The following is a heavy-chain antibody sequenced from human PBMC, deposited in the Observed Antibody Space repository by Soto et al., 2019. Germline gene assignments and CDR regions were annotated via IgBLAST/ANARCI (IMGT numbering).Heavy chain of an antibody. CDR2: ISYDGSNK. CDR1: GFTFSSYG. V-gene: IGHV3-30*18. CDR3: AKDSYYDSSGHGNYYYYGMDV. Sequence: GGSLRLSCAASGFTFSSYGMHWVRQAPGKGLEWVAVISYDGSNKYYADSVKGRFTISRDNSKNTRYLQMNSLRAEDTAVYYCAKDSYYDSSGHGNYYYYGMDVWGQGTTVTVSS. J-gene: IGHJ6*02. D-gene: IGHD3-22*01.